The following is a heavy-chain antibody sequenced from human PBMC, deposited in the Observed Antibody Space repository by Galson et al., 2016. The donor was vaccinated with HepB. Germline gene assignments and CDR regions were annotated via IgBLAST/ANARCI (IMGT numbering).Heavy chain of an antibody. D-gene: IGHD6-13*01. CDR2: IYYSGNT. J-gene: IGHJ4*02. CDR1: GGSISSGGYY. Sequence: TLSLTCTVSGGSISSGGYYCTWIRQLPGKGLEWIGYIYYSGNTYYTPSLKSRVTISVDMSKSQFSLNLSSVTAADTAVYYCAMSREGSSWPFDFWGQGTLVTVSS. CDR3: AMSREGSSWPFDF. V-gene: IGHV4-31*03.